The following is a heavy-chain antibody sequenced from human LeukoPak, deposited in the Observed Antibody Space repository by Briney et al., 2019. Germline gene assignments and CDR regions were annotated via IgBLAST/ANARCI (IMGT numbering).Heavy chain of an antibody. CDR3: ARTDTAMVDY. D-gene: IGHD5-18*01. CDR2: IYYSGNT. CDR1: GGSISSGGYY. V-gene: IGHV4-31*03. J-gene: IGHJ4*02. Sequence: SQTLSLTCTVSGGSISSGGYYWSWIRQHPGKGLEWIGYIYYSGNTYYNPSLKSRITISVDTSKNQFSLKLSSVTAADTAVYYCARTDTAMVDYWGQGTLVTVSS.